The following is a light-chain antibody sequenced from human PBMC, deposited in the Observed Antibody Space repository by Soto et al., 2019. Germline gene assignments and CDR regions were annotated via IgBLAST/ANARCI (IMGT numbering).Light chain of an antibody. CDR3: CSYAGSYTFV. Sequence: QSALTQPRSVSGSPGQSVTISCTGTASDVGGYSYVSWYQQHPGKVPKLIIYDVSKWPSGVPDRFSGSKSGNTASLTISGLQAEEEGDYYCCSYAGSYTFVFGTGTKLTVL. V-gene: IGLV2-11*01. J-gene: IGLJ1*01. CDR1: ASDVGGYSY. CDR2: DVS.